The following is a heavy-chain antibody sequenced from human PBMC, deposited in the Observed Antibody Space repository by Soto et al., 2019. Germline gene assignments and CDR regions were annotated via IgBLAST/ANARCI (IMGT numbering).Heavy chain of an antibody. Sequence: SVKVSCKASGGTFSSYTISWVRQAPGQGLEWMGRIIPILGIANYAQKFQGRATITADKSTSTAYMELSSLRSEDTAVYYCARVWGPSAFDIWGQGTMVTVSS. V-gene: IGHV1-69*02. CDR2: IIPILGIA. D-gene: IGHD7-27*01. CDR1: GGTFSSYT. CDR3: ARVWGPSAFDI. J-gene: IGHJ3*02.